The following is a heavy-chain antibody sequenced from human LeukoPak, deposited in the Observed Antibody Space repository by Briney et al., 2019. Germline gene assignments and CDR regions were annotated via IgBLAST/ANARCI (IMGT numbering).Heavy chain of an antibody. J-gene: IGHJ4*02. CDR2: IYYSGST. Sequence: SETLSLTCTVSGGSISSSSYYWGWIRQPPGKGLEWIGSIYYSGSTYYNPSLKSRVTISVDTSKNQFSLKLSSVTAADTAVYYCATDSGSYYLPGDYWGQGTLVTVSS. CDR3: ATDSGSYYLPGDY. V-gene: IGHV4-39*01. D-gene: IGHD1-26*01. CDR1: GGSISSSSYY.